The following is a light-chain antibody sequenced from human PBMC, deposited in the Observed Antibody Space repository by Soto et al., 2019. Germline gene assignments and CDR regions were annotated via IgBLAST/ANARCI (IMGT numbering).Light chain of an antibody. Sequence: QSVLTQPASVSGSLGQSITISCTGTSSDVGYYDYVSWYQQHPDKAPKLMIYEVTNRPSGVSNRFSGSKSGNTASLTISGLQAEDEADYYCSSYTGTSTYVFGTGTQLTVL. CDR3: SSYTGTSTYV. CDR2: EVT. V-gene: IGLV2-14*01. J-gene: IGLJ1*01. CDR1: SSDVGYYDY.